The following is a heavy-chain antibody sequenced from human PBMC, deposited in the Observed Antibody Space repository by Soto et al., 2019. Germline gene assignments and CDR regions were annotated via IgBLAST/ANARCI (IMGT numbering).Heavy chain of an antibody. J-gene: IGHJ4*02. Sequence: PSETLSLTCTVSVGSINSDDYYWSWIRQPPGKGLEWIGYIYYSGRTSYNPSLKSRLTISKDTSKNQFSLKLNSVSAADTAVYYCARDRRNSPAYSACWGQGTLVTGSS. CDR2: IYYSGRT. CDR3: ARDRRNSPAYSAC. V-gene: IGHV4-30-4*01. CDR1: VGSINSDDYY.